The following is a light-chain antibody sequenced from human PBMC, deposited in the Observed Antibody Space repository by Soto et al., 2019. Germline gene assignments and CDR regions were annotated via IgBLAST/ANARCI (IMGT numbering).Light chain of an antibody. V-gene: IGLV1-51*01. Sequence: QAVLTQPPSVSAAPRQKVTISCSGSRSNVGINYVAWYQQLPGAAPKLLIYDTNKRPSGIPDRFSGSKSGTSATLDITGLQTGDEADYYCVTWDNTLPAVVFGGGTKVTVL. CDR1: RSNVGINY. CDR2: DTN. CDR3: VTWDNTLPAVV. J-gene: IGLJ2*01.